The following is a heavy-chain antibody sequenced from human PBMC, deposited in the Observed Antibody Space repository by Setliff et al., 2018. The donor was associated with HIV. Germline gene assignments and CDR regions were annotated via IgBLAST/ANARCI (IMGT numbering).Heavy chain of an antibody. D-gene: IGHD4-4*01. CDR3: ARLDYSNYYSYYIDV. CDR2: AGSADYGGNA. Sequence: PSETSLTCTVSGGSISSHYWSWIRQPPGKGLEWIGSAGSADYGGNAYYNPSLKSRVTISVETSKNQFSLRLSSVTAADTAVYYCARLDYSNYYSYYIDVWGEGTTVTVS. J-gene: IGHJ6*03. V-gene: IGHV4-59*04. CDR1: GGSISSHY.